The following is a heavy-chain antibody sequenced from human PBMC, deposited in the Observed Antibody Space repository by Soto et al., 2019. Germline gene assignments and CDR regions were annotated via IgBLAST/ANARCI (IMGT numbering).Heavy chain of an antibody. J-gene: IGHJ6*03. V-gene: IGHV3-21*01. D-gene: IGHD3-10*01. CDR3: ARVTMVRGHYYYMDV. CDR1: GFTFSSYS. CDR2: ISSSSSYI. Sequence: GGSLRLSCAASGFTFSSYSMNWVRQAPGKGLEWVSSISSSSSYIYYADSVKGRFTISRDNAKNSLYLQMNSLRAEDTAVYYCARVTMVRGHYYYMDVWGKGTTVTVSS.